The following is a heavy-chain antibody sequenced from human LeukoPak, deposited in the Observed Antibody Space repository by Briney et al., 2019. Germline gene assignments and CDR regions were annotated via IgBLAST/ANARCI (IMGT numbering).Heavy chain of an antibody. Sequence: PGGSLRLSCAASGFTFSTYAMNWVRQAPAKGLEWVSVISGSGGSTYYADSVKGRFTISRDNSKNMVYLQMNSLRAEDTAVYYCAKFREGVIDHWGQGTLVTVSS. CDR1: GFTFSTYA. V-gene: IGHV3-23*01. CDR3: AKFREGVIDH. D-gene: IGHD3-10*01. CDR2: ISGSGGST. J-gene: IGHJ4*02.